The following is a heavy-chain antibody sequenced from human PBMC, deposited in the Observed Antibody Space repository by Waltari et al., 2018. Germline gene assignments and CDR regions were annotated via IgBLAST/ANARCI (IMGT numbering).Heavy chain of an antibody. Sequence: EVQLVDSGGGLVQPGGSLRLSCAASGFTFSSNWMSWVRQAPGGGLEWLANIKPDGSQQYYVDSVKGRFTISRDNAKNSLYLQMNSLRAEDTGVYWCATGGWGFYLDNWGQGTLVTFSS. CDR1: GFTFSSNW. D-gene: IGHD7-27*01. J-gene: IGHJ4*02. CDR3: ATGGWGFYLDN. CDR2: IKPDGSQQ. V-gene: IGHV3-7*01.